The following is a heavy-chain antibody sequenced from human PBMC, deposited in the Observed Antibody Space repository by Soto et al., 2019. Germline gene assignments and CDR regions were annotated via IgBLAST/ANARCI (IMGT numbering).Heavy chain of an antibody. CDR2: INHSGST. J-gene: IGHJ6*02. CDR1: GGSFSGYY. Sequence: PSETLSLTCAVYGGSFSGYYGSWIRQPPGKGLEWIGEINHSGSTNYNPSLKSRVTISVDTSKNQFSLKLSSVTAADTAVYYCARYSTYCSSTSCYRYYYYGMDVWGQGTTVTVSS. D-gene: IGHD2-2*01. V-gene: IGHV4-34*01. CDR3: ARYSTYCSSTSCYRYYYYGMDV.